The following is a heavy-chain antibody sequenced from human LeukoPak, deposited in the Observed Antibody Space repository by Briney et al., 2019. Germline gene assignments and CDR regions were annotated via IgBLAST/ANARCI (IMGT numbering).Heavy chain of an antibody. Sequence: PSETLSLTCTVSGGSISSYYWSWIRQPPGKGLEWIGYIYYSGSTNYNPSLKSRVTISVDTSKNQFSLKLSSVTAADTAVYYCAREAYGGHAFDIWGQGTMVTLSS. J-gene: IGHJ3*02. CDR1: GGSISSYY. V-gene: IGHV4-59*01. CDR3: AREAYGGHAFDI. CDR2: IYYSGST. D-gene: IGHD4-23*01.